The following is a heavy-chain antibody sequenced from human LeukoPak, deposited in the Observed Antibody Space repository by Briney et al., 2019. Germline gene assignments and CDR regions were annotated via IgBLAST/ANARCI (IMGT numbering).Heavy chain of an antibody. CDR1: GYTFTSYY. Sequence: ASVKVSCKASGYTFTSYYMHWVRQAPGQGLEWMGIINPSGGSTSYAQKFQGRVTMTRDMSTSTVYMELSGLRSEDTAVYYCARSWTPYYYDSSGYYSRLAYYFDYWGQGTLVTVSS. CDR3: ARSWTPYYYDSSGYYSRLAYYFDY. D-gene: IGHD3-22*01. J-gene: IGHJ4*02. V-gene: IGHV1-46*01. CDR2: INPSGGST.